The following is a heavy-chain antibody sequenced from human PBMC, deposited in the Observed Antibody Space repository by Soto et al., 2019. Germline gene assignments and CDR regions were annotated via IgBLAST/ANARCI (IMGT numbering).Heavy chain of an antibody. CDR3: AKDRAVGATYYYYGMDV. Sequence: QVQLVEFGGGVVQPGRSLRLSCAASGFTFSSYGMHWVRQAPGKGLEWVAVISYDGSHKYYADSVKGRFTISRDNSKNTLYLQMNSLRAEDTAVYYCAKDRAVGATYYYYGMDVWGQGTTVTVSS. V-gene: IGHV3-30*18. CDR1: GFTFSSYG. CDR2: ISYDGSHK. J-gene: IGHJ6*02. D-gene: IGHD1-26*01.